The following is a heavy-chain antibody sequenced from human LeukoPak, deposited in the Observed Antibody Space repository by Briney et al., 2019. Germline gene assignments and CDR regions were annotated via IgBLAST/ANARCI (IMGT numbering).Heavy chain of an antibody. D-gene: IGHD3-16*02. CDR3: ARNGAWGSYRLHDF. CDR1: GYTFTAYY. V-gene: IGHV1-2*02. CDR2: INPNSGGT. J-gene: IGHJ4*02. Sequence: ASVKVSCKASGYTFTAYYTHWVRQAPGQGLEWMGWINPNSGGTNYAQKFQGRVTMTRDTSISTAYMELTNLISDDTAEYYCARNGAWGSYRLHDFWGQGTLVTVSS.